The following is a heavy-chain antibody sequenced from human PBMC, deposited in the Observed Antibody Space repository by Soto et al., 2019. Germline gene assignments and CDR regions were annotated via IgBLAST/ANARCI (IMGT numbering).Heavy chain of an antibody. D-gene: IGHD3-22*01. J-gene: IGHJ4*02. V-gene: IGHV4-61*01. Sequence: QVQLQESGPGLVKPSETLSLTCTVSGGSVSSGSYYWSWIRQPPGKGLEWIGYIYYSGSTNYTPSLKSRVTISVDTSKNQFSLKLSSVTAADTAVYYCARDRPIDDRRKAYSFDYWGQGTLVTVSS. CDR1: GGSVSSGSYY. CDR3: ARDRPIDDRRKAYSFDY. CDR2: IYYSGST.